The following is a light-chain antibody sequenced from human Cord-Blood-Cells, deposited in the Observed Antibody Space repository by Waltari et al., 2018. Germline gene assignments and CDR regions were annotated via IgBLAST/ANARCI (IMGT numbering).Light chain of an antibody. CDR2: DVS. Sequence: QSALTQPASVSGSPGQSITISCTGTSSDVGGYNYFPWYHQHPGKAPKLMIYDVSNRPSGVSNRFSGSKSGNTASLTISGLQAEDEADYYCSSYTSSSTPVFGGGTKLTVL. V-gene: IGLV2-14*03. CDR1: SSDVGGYNY. J-gene: IGLJ3*02. CDR3: SSYTSSSTPV.